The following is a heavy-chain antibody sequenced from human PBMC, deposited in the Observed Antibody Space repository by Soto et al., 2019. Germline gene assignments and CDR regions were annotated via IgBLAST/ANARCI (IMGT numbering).Heavy chain of an antibody. V-gene: IGHV3-30-3*01. Sequence: GGSLRLSCAASGFTFSSYAMHWVRQAPGKGLEWVAVISYDGSNKYYADSVKGRFTISRDNSKNTLYLQMNSLRAEDTAVYYCATGCSSTSCRPFPWDQGTLVTVSS. CDR3: ATGCSSTSCRPFP. D-gene: IGHD2-2*01. J-gene: IGHJ5*02. CDR2: ISYDGSNK. CDR1: GFTFSSYA.